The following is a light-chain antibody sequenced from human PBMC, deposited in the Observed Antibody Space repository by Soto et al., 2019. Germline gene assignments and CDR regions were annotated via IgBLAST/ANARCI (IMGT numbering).Light chain of an antibody. Sequence: QTVLTQPASVYGSPGQSITISCTGTSSDVGTYNYVSWYQHHPGEAPKLIIYEVSYRPSGVSNRFSCSKSGSTASLTISGLQAEAESDYYCSSFSSTTTYVFGTGTKVTVL. CDR2: EVS. CDR1: SSDVGTYNY. J-gene: IGLJ1*01. V-gene: IGLV2-14*01. CDR3: SSFSSTTTYV.